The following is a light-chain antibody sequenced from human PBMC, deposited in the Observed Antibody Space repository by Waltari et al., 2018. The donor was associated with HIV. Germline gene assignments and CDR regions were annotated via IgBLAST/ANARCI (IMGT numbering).Light chain of an antibody. CDR3: CSYAGSYSWV. CDR1: SSDVGGYNY. J-gene: IGLJ3*02. CDR2: DVS. Sequence: QSALTQPRPVSGSPGQSVTISCTGTSSDVGGYNYVSWYQQHPGKAPKLMIYDVSKRPSGVPDRCSGSKSGNTASLTISGLQAEDEADYYCCSYAGSYSWVFGGGTKLTVL. V-gene: IGLV2-11*01.